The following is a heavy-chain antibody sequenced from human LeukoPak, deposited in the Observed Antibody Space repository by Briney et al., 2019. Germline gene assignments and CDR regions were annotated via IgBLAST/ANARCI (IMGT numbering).Heavy chain of an antibody. CDR2: IIPILGIA. CDR3: ARDPMASGSSGI. D-gene: IGHD1-26*01. CDR1: GGTFSSYA. J-gene: IGHJ4*02. V-gene: IGHV1-69*04. Sequence: GASVKVSCKASGGTFSSYAISWVRRAPGQGLEWMGRIIPILGIANYAQKFQGRVTITADKSTSTAYMELSSLRSEDTAVYYCARDPMASGSSGIWGQGTLVTVSS.